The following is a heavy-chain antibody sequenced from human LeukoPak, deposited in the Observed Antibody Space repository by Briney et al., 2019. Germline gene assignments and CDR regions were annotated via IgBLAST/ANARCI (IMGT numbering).Heavy chain of an antibody. CDR2: INPSGGST. CDR1: GYTFTSYH. V-gene: IGHV1-46*01. D-gene: IGHD5-18*01. J-gene: IGHJ4*02. Sequence: ASVKVSCKASGYTFTSYHMHWVRQAPGQGLEWMGIINPSGGSTSYAQKFQGRVTMTGDTSTSTVYMELSSLRSEDTAVYYCARSLGGAMVTRSGHYWGQGTLVTVSS. CDR3: ARSLGGAMVTRSGHY.